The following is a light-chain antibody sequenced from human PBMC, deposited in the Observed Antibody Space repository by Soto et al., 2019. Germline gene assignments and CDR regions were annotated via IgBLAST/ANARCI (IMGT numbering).Light chain of an antibody. V-gene: IGLV2-8*01. CDR2: EVN. CDR1: GSDVGAYNY. J-gene: IGLJ1*01. Sequence: QSALTQPPSASGSPGQSVTISCTGTGSDVGAYNYVSWYRQYPGKAPKLVIFEVNKRPSGVPDRISGSKSGITASLTVSGLQAEDEAAYYCCSYAGSNNYVFGTGTKVTVL. CDR3: CSYAGSNNYV.